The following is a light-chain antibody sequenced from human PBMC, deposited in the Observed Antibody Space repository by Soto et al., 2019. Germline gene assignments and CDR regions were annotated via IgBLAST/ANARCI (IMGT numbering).Light chain of an antibody. CDR3: LQYHSYPVT. CDR2: KAS. J-gene: IGKJ1*01. Sequence: DIQMTQSPSTLSASVGDRVTITCRASQTLSSWLAWYQQKPGKAPKLLIYKASNLESGVPSRFSGSESGTEFTLTISRLQPDDFATYYCLQYHSYPVTFGQGTKVDI. V-gene: IGKV1-5*03. CDR1: QTLSSW.